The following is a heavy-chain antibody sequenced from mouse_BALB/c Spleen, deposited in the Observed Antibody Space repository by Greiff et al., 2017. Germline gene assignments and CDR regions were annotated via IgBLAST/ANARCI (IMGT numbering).Heavy chain of an antibody. CDR2: ISSGGGST. J-gene: IGHJ3*01. V-gene: IGHV5-12-1*01. CDR3: ASLNWDGAY. CDR1: GFAFSSYD. D-gene: IGHD4-1*01. Sequence: EVQGVESGGGLVKPGGSLKLSCAASGFAFSSYDMSWVRQTPEKRLEWVAYISSGGGSTYYPDTVKGRFTISRDNAKNTLYLQMSSLKSEDTAMYYCASLNWDGAYWGQGTLVTVSA.